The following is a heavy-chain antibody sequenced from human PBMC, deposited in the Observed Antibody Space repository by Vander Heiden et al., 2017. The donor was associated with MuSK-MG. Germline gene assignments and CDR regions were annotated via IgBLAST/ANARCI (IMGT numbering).Heavy chain of an antibody. CDR3: ASNALIVVVSSALYYYYGMDV. CDR2: IIPIFGTA. V-gene: IGHV1-69*01. J-gene: IGHJ6*02. CDR1: GGTFSSYA. Sequence: QVQLVQSGAEVKKPGSSVKVSCKASGGTFSSYAISWVRQAPGQGLEWMGGIIPIFGTANYAQKFQGRVTITADESTSTAYMELSSLRSEDTAVYYCASNALIVVVSSALYYYYGMDVWGQGTTVTVSS. D-gene: IGHD2-21*01.